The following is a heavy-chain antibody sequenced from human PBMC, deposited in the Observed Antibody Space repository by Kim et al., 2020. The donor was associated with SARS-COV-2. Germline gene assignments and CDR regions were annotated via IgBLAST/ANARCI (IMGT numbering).Heavy chain of an antibody. J-gene: IGHJ4*02. Sequence: DSWKGRFTIPRDNAKNSLYLQMNSLRAEDTAVYYCASEATMVRGVMKDDYWGQGTLVTVSS. V-gene: IGHV3-21*01. CDR3: ASEATMVRGVMKDDY. D-gene: IGHD3-10*01.